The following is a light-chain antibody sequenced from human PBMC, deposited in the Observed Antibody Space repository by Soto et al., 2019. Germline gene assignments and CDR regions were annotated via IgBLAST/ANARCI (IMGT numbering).Light chain of an antibody. CDR2: DVS. CDR3: SSYTSSGTLVL. J-gene: IGLJ2*01. CDR1: SSDVGDYDY. V-gene: IGLV2-14*01. Sequence: QAVVTQPASVSGSPGQSITISCTGTSSDVGDYDYVSWYQQHPGKAPKLMFYDVSNRPSGVSNRFSGSKSGNTASLTISGLQAEDEGDYYCSSYTSSGTLVLFGGGTQLTVL.